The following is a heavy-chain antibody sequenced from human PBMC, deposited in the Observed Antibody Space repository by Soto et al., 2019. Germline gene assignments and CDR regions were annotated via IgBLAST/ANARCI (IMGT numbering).Heavy chain of an antibody. CDR2: INHSGST. CDR3: AFTVTTDAFDI. D-gene: IGHD4-17*01. J-gene: IGHJ3*02. Sequence: SETLSLTCAVYGGSFSGYYWSWIRQPPGKGLEWIGEINHSGSTNYNPSLKSRVTISVDTSKNQFSLKLSSVTAADTAVYYCAFTVTTDAFDIWGQGTMVTVSS. CDR1: GGSFSGYY. V-gene: IGHV4-34*01.